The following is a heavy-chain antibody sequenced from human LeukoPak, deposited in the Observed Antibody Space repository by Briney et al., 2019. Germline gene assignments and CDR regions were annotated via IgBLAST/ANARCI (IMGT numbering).Heavy chain of an antibody. CDR2: IKVDGTET. CDR3: ARAGAPAAAALDY. V-gene: IGHV3-7*01. J-gene: IGHJ4*02. D-gene: IGHD6-13*01. Sequence: PGGSLRLSCAASGFMFSSNWMSWVRLAPGKGLEWVANIKVDGTETYYVDSVKGRFTISRDNAKNSLYLQMNSLRAEDTAVYYCARAGAPAAAALDYWGQGTLVTVSS. CDR1: GFMFSSNW.